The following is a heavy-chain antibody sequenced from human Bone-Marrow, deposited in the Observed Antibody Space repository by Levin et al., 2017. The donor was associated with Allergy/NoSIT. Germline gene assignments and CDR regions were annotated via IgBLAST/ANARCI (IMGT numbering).Heavy chain of an antibody. CDR3: ARQSASGSGSYLAFDI. D-gene: IGHD1-26*01. V-gene: IGHV4-39*01. CDR2: IYYSGST. CDR1: GGSISSSSYY. J-gene: IGHJ3*02. Sequence: SQTLSLTCTVSGGSISSSSYYWGWIRQPPGKGLEWIGSIYYSGSTYYNPSLKSRVTISVDTSKNQFSLKLSSVTAADTAVYYCARQSASGSGSYLAFDIWGQGTMVTVSS.